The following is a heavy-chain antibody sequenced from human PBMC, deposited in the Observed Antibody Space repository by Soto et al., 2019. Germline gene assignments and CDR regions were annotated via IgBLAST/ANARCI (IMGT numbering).Heavy chain of an antibody. CDR1: GGSFSGYY. Sequence: PSETLSLTCAVYGGSFSGYYWSWIRQPPGKGLEWIGEINHSGSTNYNPSLKSRVTISVDTSKNQFSLKLSSVTAADTAVYYCARGLAAAGLYYYYGMDVWGQGTTVTVSS. CDR3: ARGLAAAGLYYYYGMDV. CDR2: INHSGST. J-gene: IGHJ6*02. D-gene: IGHD6-13*01. V-gene: IGHV4-34*01.